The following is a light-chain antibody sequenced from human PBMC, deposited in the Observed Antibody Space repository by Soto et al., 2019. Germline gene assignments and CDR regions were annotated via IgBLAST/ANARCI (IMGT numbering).Light chain of an antibody. CDR1: QSVSSSY. J-gene: IGKJ4*01. CDR2: GAS. V-gene: IGKV3-20*01. Sequence: EIVLTQSPGTLSLSPGERATHSCRASQSVSSSYLAWYQREPGQAPRLLIYGASSRATGIPDRFSGSGSGTDFTLTISRLEPEDFAVYYCQQYGSSPLTFGGGTKVEIK. CDR3: QQYGSSPLT.